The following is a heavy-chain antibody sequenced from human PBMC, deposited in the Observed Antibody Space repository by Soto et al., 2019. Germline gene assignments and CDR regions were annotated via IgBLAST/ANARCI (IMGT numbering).Heavy chain of an antibody. Sequence: QVQVVQSGAEVKKPGSSVKVSCKVSGGTFSDFGLSWVRLATGRGLEWLGGIIPMSSVVNHGQTFQGRVTITADASTVTGYMELSSLRSDDTALYYCATTFCGEDCFLTYYRDNWGQGTRVTVSS. CDR2: IIPMSSVV. CDR1: GGTFSDFG. J-gene: IGHJ4*02. V-gene: IGHV1-69*12. D-gene: IGHD2-21*02. CDR3: ATTFCGEDCFLTYYRDN.